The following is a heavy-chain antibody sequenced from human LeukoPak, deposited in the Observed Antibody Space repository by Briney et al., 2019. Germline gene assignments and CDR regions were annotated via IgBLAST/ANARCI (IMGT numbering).Heavy chain of an antibody. Sequence: GGSLRLSCAASGFSFSTYCMHWVRQAPGKGPMWVSRICPDGTVTNYADSVKARFSISRDNARNTVYLQMNSLRAEDTAVYYCAKGGESQWLLYYHFAYWGQGTLVTVSS. CDR3: AKGGESQWLLYYHFAY. J-gene: IGHJ4*02. CDR2: ICPDGTVT. CDR1: GFSFSTYC. V-gene: IGHV3-74*01. D-gene: IGHD3-3*01.